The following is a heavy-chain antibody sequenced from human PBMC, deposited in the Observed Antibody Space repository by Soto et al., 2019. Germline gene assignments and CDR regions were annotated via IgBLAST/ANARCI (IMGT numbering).Heavy chain of an antibody. CDR1: GFSVSSSEVG. V-gene: IGHV2-5*02. CDR2: MYWDGDK. D-gene: IGHD2-15*01. CDR3: AHKGGRGAGMDV. J-gene: IGHJ6*02. Sequence: QITLKESGPTLVKPTQTLTLTCTFSGFSVSSSEVGVGWIRQPAGKALGWLALMYWDGDKRYSPFLKGRLTITKDTSKNQVVLTMTNMDPVDTATYYCAHKGGRGAGMDVWGQGTTVTVSS.